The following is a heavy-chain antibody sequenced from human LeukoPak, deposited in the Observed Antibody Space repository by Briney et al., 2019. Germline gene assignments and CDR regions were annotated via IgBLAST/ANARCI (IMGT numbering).Heavy chain of an antibody. D-gene: IGHD1-26*01. J-gene: IGHJ3*02. CDR3: ARDSGSYLDAFDI. CDR2: IKQDGSEK. V-gene: IGHV3-7*01. CDR1: GFTFSSYW. Sequence: GGSLRLSCAASGFTFSSYWMSWVRQAPGKGLEWVANIKQDGSEKYYVDSAKGRFTISRDNAKNSLYLQMNSLRAEDTAVYYCARDSGSYLDAFDIWGQGTMVTVSS.